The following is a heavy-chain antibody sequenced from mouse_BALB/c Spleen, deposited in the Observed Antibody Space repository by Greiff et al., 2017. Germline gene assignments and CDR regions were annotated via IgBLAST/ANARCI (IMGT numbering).Heavy chain of an antibody. CDR1: GFTFSSYT. CDR3: AKSPSQLAWFAY. J-gene: IGHJ3*01. Sequence: EVQVVESGGGLVQPGGSLKLSCAASGFTFSSYTMSWVRQTPEKRLEWVAYISNGGGSTYYPDTVKGRFTISRDNAKNTLYLQMSSLKSEDTAMYYCAKSPSQLAWFAYWGQGTLVTVSA. D-gene: IGHD4-1*02. CDR2: ISNGGGST. V-gene: IGHV5-12-2*01.